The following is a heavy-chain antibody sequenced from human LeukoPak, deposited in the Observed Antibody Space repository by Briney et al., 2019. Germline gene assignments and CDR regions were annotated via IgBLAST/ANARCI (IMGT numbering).Heavy chain of an antibody. CDR2: IYGAGAA. J-gene: IGHJ4*02. Sequence: PGGSLRLSCAASGINVSANYMTWIRQAPGKGLEWVSLIYGAGAAYYAESVRGRFIISRDNSKNTLFLQVNSLRAEDTAVYYCVSSTGQQLIPYDYWGQGTHVAVSS. CDR1: GINVSANY. V-gene: IGHV3-66*02. D-gene: IGHD6-13*01. CDR3: VSSTGQQLIPYDY.